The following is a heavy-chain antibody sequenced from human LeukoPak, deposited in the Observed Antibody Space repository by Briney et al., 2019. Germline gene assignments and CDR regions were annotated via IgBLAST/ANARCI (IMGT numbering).Heavy chain of an antibody. CDR1: GYSISSGYY. J-gene: IGHJ6*03. V-gene: IGHV4-38-2*02. CDR3: AREDSYYMDV. Sequence: PSETLSLTCTVSGYSISSGYYWGWIRQPPGKGLEWIGSMYHSGSFHYNPSLKSRVTISVDTSKNQFSLKLSAVTAADAAVYYCAREDSYYMDVWGKGATVTVSS. CDR2: MYHSGSF.